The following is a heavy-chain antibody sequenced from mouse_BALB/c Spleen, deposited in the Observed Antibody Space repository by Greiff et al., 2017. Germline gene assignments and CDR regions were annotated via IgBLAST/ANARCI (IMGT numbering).Heavy chain of an antibody. D-gene: IGHD1-1*01. CDR1: GFTFSSYT. CDR2: ISSGGSYT. Sequence: EVKLVESGGGLVKPGGSLKLSCAASGFTFSSYTMSWVRQTPEKRLEWVATISSGGSYTYYPDSVKGRFTISRDNAKNTLYLQMSSLKSEDTAMYYCTGNYVLFDYWGQGTTLTVSS. CDR3: TGNYVLFDY. V-gene: IGHV5-6-4*01. J-gene: IGHJ2*01.